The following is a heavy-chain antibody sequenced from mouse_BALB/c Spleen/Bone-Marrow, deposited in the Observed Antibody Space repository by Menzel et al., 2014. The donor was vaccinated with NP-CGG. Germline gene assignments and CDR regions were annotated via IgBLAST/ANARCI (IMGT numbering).Heavy chain of an antibody. CDR3: TRQRNWDHYAMDY. Sequence: EVQLVESGGDLVKPGGSLKLSCAASGFTFSTYGMSWVRQTPDKRLEWVATISSGGGYTYYPDSVKGRFTISRDNANNTLYLQVSSLKSEDTAMYYCTRQRNWDHYAMDYWGQGTSVTVSS. CDR2: ISSGGGYT. V-gene: IGHV5-6*01. D-gene: IGHD4-1*01. J-gene: IGHJ4*01. CDR1: GFTFSTYG.